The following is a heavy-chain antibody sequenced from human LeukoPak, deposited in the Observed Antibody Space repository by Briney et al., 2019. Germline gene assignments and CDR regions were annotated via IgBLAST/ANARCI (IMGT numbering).Heavy chain of an antibody. CDR2: MNPNSGNT. CDR3: ARGGEQQLVWAWFDP. D-gene: IGHD6-13*01. CDR1: GYTFTGYY. Sequence: ASVKVSCKASGYTFTGYYMHWVRQAPGQGLEWMGWMNPNSGNTGYAQKFQGRVTMTRNTSISTAYMELSSLRSEDTAVYYCARGGEQQLVWAWFDPWGQGTLVTVSS. J-gene: IGHJ5*02. V-gene: IGHV1-8*02.